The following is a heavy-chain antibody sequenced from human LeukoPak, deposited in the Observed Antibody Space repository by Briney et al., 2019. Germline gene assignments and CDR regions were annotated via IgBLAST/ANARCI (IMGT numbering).Heavy chain of an antibody. D-gene: IGHD5-18*01. CDR3: AKDRGDRYGQGAFDY. J-gene: IGHJ4*02. CDR1: GFTFSIYA. V-gene: IGHV3-23*01. Sequence: GGSLRLSCAASGFTFSIYAMSWVRQAPGKGLEWVSAISSSGDGTYYANSVKGRFTISRDNSKNTLYLQMKSLSAEDTAVYYCAKDRGDRYGQGAFDYWGQGTLVTVSS. CDR2: ISSSGDGT.